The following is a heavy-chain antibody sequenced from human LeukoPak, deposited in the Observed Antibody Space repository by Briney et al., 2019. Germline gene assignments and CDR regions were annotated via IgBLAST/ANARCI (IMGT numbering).Heavy chain of an antibody. CDR3: ARRWLAAYFQH. CDR2: INHSGST. J-gene: IGHJ1*01. D-gene: IGHD6-19*01. V-gene: IGHV4-39*07. CDR1: GGSISSGGYY. Sequence: KPSETLSLTCTVSGGSISSGGYYWSWIRQPPGKGLEWIGEINHSGSTNYNPSLKSRVTISVDTSKNQFSLKLSSVTAADTAVYYCARRWLAAYFQHWGQGTLVTVSS.